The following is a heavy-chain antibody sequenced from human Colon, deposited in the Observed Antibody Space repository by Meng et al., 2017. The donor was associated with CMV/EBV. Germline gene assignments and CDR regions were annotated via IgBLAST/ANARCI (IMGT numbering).Heavy chain of an antibody. CDR1: GGTFSSYA. D-gene: IGHD3-22*01. CDR3: ARADSSGYYFDY. J-gene: IGHJ4*02. CDR2: IIPIFGTA. Sequence: KASGGTFSSYAISWVRQAPGQGLEWMGGIIPIFGTANYAQKFQGRVTITTDESTSTAYMELSSLRSEDTAVYYCARADSSGYYFDYWGQGTLVTVSS. V-gene: IGHV1-69*05.